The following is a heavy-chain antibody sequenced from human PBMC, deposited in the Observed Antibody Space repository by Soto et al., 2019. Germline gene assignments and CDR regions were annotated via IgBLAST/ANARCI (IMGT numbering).Heavy chain of an antibody. J-gene: IGHJ6*02. D-gene: IGHD3-22*01. CDR2: ISSNGGGT. Sequence: PGVSLTLSCAASGFTFSSYAMHWVRQAPGKGLEYVSAISSNGGGTYYANSVKGRFTISRDNSKNTLYLQMGSLRAEDMAVYYCARVRYYYDSSGYYLSRAMDVWVQGTTATDSS. V-gene: IGHV3-64*01. CDR1: GFTFSSYA. CDR3: ARVRYYYDSSGYYLSRAMDV.